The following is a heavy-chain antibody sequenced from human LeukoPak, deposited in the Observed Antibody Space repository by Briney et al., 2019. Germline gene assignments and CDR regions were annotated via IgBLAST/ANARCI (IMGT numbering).Heavy chain of an antibody. J-gene: IGHJ5*02. V-gene: IGHV4-59*01. D-gene: IGHD2-2*01. CDR1: GGSISSYY. CDR3: AREPADNWFDP. CDR2: IYSSGST. Sequence: SETLSLTCTVSGGSISSYYWSWIRQPPGKGLEWIGYIYSSGSTNYNPSLKSRVTISVDTSKNQFSLKLSSVTAPDTAVYYCAREPADNWFDPWGQGTLVTVSS.